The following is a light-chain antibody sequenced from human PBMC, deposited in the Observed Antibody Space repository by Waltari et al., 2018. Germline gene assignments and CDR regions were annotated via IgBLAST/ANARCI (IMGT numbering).Light chain of an antibody. J-gene: IGKJ1*01. CDR1: QSTSSW. CDR3: QQYNSYWT. Sequence: DIQMTQSPSTLSASVGDNVTITRPASQSTSSWLAWYQQKPGKAPKLLILKAYSLESGVPSRFSGSGSGTEFTLTISSLQPDDFATYYCQQYNSYWTFGQGTKVEIK. CDR2: KAY. V-gene: IGKV1-5*03.